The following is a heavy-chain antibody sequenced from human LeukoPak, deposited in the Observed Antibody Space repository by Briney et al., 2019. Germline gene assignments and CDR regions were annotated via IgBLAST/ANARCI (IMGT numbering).Heavy chain of an antibody. J-gene: IGHJ3*02. Sequence: ASVKVSCKASGYTFTSYAMNWVRQAPGQGLEWMGWISAYNGNTNYAQKLQGRVTMTTDTSTSTAYMELRSLRSDDTAVYYCARVFPIFECSGGSCYPYDSSGYYHPDAFDIWGQGTMVTVSS. CDR2: ISAYNGNT. V-gene: IGHV1-18*01. D-gene: IGHD3-22*01. CDR1: GYTFTSYA. CDR3: ARVFPIFECSGGSCYPYDSSGYYHPDAFDI.